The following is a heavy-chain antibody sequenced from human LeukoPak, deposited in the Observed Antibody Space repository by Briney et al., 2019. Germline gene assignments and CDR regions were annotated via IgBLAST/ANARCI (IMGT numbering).Heavy chain of an antibody. V-gene: IGHV4-34*01. Sequence: PSETLSLTCAVYGGSFSGYYWSWIRQPPGKGLEWIGEINHSGSTNYNPSLKSRVTISVDTSKNQFSLKLSSVTAADTAVYYCAREGYYYGSGSYSFVDYWGQGTLVTVSS. D-gene: IGHD3-10*01. J-gene: IGHJ4*02. CDR3: AREGYYYGSGSYSFVDY. CDR2: INHSGST. CDR1: GGSFSGYY.